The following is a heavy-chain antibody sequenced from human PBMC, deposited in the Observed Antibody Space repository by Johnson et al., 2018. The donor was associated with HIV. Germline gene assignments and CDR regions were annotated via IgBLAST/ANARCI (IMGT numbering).Heavy chain of an antibody. Sequence: VQLVESGGGLVKPGGSLRLSCAASGFTFSNAWMSWVRQAPGKGLEWVSGINWNGGSTGYADSVKGRFTISRDNAKNSLYLQMNSLRAEDTALYYCARDIFYTDTAFDIWGQGTMVTVSS. J-gene: IGHJ3*02. V-gene: IGHV3-20*04. CDR3: ARDIFYTDTAFDI. CDR2: INWNGGST. CDR1: GFTFSNAW.